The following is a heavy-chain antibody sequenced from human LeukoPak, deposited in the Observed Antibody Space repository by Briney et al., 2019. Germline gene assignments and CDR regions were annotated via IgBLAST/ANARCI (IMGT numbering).Heavy chain of an antibody. J-gene: IGHJ3*01. CDR1: GGSFSGPY. V-gene: IGHV4-34*01. Sequence: SETLSLTCAVYGGSFSGPYWSWIRQFPGKGLEWIGEINHSGSTNYNPSLKSRVTIGVDTSKNQFSLKLNSMTAAARVHQQLALYAFDVWSQGTLVTVSS. D-gene: IGHD6-13*01. CDR3: ALYAFDV. CDR2: INHSGST.